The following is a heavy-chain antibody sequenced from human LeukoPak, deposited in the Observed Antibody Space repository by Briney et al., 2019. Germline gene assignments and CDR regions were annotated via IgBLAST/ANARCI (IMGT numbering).Heavy chain of an antibody. CDR2: ISSSGSTI. D-gene: IGHD3/OR15-3a*01. V-gene: IGHV3-11*04. CDR3: AREGGSLGRSRDAFDI. CDR1: GFTFSDYY. Sequence: GGSLRLSCAASGFTFSDYYMSWIRQAPGKGLEWVSYISSSGSTIYYADSVKGRFTISRDNAKNSLYLQMNSLRGEDTAVYFCAREGGSLGRSRDAFDIWGQGTMVTVSS. J-gene: IGHJ3*02.